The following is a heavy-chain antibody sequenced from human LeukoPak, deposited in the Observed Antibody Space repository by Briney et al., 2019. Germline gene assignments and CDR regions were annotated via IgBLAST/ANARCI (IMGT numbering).Heavy chain of an antibody. V-gene: IGHV1-2*02. D-gene: IGHD2-15*01. CDR2: INPNSGGT. CDR1: GYTFTGYY. J-gene: IGHJ4*02. Sequence: ASVKVSCKASGYTFTGYYMHWVRQAPGQGLEWMGWINPNSGGTNYAQKFQGRVTMTRDTSISTAYMELSRLRSDDTAVYYCARDRCSGGSCYYHYWGQGTLVTVSS. CDR3: ARDRCSGGSCYYHY.